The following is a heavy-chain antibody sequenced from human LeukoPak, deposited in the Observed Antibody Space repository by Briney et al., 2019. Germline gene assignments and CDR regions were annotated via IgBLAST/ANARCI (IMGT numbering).Heavy chain of an antibody. CDR1: GGSISSYY. J-gene: IGHJ3*02. CDR2: IYYSGST. D-gene: IGHD2-15*01. V-gene: IGHV4-59*01. CDR3: ARDMRCSGGGCYDAFDI. Sequence: SETLSLTCTVSGGSISSYYWSWIRQPPGKGLEWIGYIYYSGSTNYNPSLKSRVTISVDTSKNQFSLKLSSVTAADTAVYYCARDMRCSGGGCYDAFDIWGQGTMVTVSS.